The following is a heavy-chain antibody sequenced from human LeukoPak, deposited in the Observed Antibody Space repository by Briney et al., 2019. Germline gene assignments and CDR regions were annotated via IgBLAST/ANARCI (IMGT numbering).Heavy chain of an antibody. CDR2: IYYSGST. D-gene: IGHD3-10*01. CDR1: GGSISSSSYY. CDR3: ARHPNYYGSVHFDY. Sequence: SETLSLTCTVSGGSISSSSYYWGWIRQPPGTGLEWIGSIYYSGSTYYNPSLKSRVTISVDTSKNQFSLKLSSVTAADTAVYCCARHPNYYGSVHFDYWGQGTLVTVSS. J-gene: IGHJ4*02. V-gene: IGHV4-39*01.